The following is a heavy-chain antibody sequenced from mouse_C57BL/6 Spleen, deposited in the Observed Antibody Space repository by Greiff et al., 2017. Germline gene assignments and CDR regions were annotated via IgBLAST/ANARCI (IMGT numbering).Heavy chain of an antibody. V-gene: IGHV2-9-1*01. J-gene: IGHJ4*01. CDR1: GFSLTSYA. D-gene: IGHD2-4*01. CDR2: IWTGGGT. CDR3: ASYYDYEGGAMDY. Sequence: VKLMESGPGLVAPSQSLSITCTVSGFSLTSYAISWVRQPPGKGLEWLGVIWTGGGTNYNSALKSRLSISKDNSKSQVFLKMNSLQTDDTARYYCASYYDYEGGAMDYWGQGTSVTVSS.